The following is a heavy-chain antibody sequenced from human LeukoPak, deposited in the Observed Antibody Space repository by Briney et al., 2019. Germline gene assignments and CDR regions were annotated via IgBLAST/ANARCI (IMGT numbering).Heavy chain of an antibody. CDR3: ATHEYSSGWQPFDY. Sequence: PSETLSLTCTVSGGSISSYYWSWIRQPPGKGLEWIGYIYYSGSTNYNPSLQSRVTISVDTSKNQFSLKLSSVTAAGTAVYYCATHEYSSGWQPFDYWGQGTLVTVSS. CDR2: IYYSGST. CDR1: GGSISSYY. V-gene: IGHV4-59*08. D-gene: IGHD6-19*01. J-gene: IGHJ4*02.